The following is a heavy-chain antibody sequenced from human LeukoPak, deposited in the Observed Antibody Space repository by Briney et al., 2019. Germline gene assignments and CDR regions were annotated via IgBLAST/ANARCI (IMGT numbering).Heavy chain of an antibody. D-gene: IGHD3-9*01. Sequence: SETLSLTCTVSGGSISTYYWSWIRQPPGKGLEWIGYIYYSGSTNYNPSLKSRVTISVDTSKNQFSLKLTSVTAADTAVYYCARRRGGQFDWLLYLGEAFDIWGQGTMVTVSS. V-gene: IGHV4-59*01. CDR1: GGSISTYY. CDR2: IYYSGST. J-gene: IGHJ3*02. CDR3: ARRRGGQFDWLLYLGEAFDI.